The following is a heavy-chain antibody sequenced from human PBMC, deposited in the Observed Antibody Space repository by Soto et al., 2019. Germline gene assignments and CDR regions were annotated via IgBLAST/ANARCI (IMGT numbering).Heavy chain of an antibody. D-gene: IGHD2-15*01. V-gene: IGHV4-59*12. CDR3: ARKESCSCGSCYDDVFDI. CDR2: IYYSGST. CDR1: GGSISSYY. J-gene: IGHJ3*02. Sequence: PSETLSLTCTVSGGSISSYYWSWFRQPPGKGLEWIGYIYYSGSTNYNPSLKSRVTISVDTSKNQFSLKLSSVTAADTAVYYCARKESCSCGSCYDDVFDIRAQRTTVTVSS.